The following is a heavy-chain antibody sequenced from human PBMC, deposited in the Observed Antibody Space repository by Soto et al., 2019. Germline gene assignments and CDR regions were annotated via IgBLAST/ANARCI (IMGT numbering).Heavy chain of an antibody. D-gene: IGHD6-19*01. CDR1: GFTLSTYD. CDR3: ARGAVAGLYFFDY. V-gene: IGHV3-48*02. J-gene: IGHJ4*02. Sequence: VQLVESGGGLVQPGGSLRPSCAASGFTLSTYDMNWVRQAPGKGLQWVSHTSSSTAAIVYADSVKGRITISRDNAKNSLYLQMNSLRDEDTAVYYCARGAVAGLYFFDYWGQGILVTVSS. CDR2: TSSSTAAI.